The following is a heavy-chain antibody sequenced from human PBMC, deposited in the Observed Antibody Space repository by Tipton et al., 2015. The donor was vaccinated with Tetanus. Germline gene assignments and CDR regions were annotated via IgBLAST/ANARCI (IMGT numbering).Heavy chain of an antibody. Sequence: TLSLTCTVSGGSISSYYWSWIRQPAGKGLEWIGRIYTSGSTNYNPSLKSRVTMSGDTSKNQFSLRLNSVTAADTAVYYCARMQRYGMDVWGQGTTVTVSS. CDR1: GGSISSYY. CDR2: IYTSGST. V-gene: IGHV4-4*07. CDR3: ARMQRYGMDV. J-gene: IGHJ6*02. D-gene: IGHD6-25*01.